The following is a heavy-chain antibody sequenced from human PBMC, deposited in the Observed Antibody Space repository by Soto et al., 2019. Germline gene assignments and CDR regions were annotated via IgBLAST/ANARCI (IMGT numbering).Heavy chain of an antibody. CDR3: AKGPAIVLVPAAMNYYYGMDV. CDR2: IRSKANSYAT. CDR1: GFTFSGSA. V-gene: IGHV3-73*01. Sequence: PGGSLRLSCAASGFTFSGSAMHWVRQASGKGLEWVGRIRSKANSYATAYAASVKGGFTISRDDSKNTLYLQMNSLRAEDTAVYYCAKGPAIVLVPAAMNYYYGMDVWGQGTTVTVSS. J-gene: IGHJ6*02. D-gene: IGHD2-2*01.